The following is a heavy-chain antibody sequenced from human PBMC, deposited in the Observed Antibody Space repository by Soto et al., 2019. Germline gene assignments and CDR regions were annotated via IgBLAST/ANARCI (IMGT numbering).Heavy chain of an antibody. V-gene: IGHV1-18*01. CDR2: ISAYNGNT. Sequence: QVQLVQSGAEVKKPGASVKVSCKASGYTFTSYGISWVRQAPGQGLEWMGWISAYNGNTNYAQKLQGRVTMTTDTSTTTAYMELRSLRSDDTAVDYCARSHTIFGVVDESGGYYYYYMDVWGKGTTVTVSS. D-gene: IGHD3-3*01. J-gene: IGHJ6*03. CDR1: GYTFTSYG. CDR3: ARSHTIFGVVDESGGYYYYYMDV.